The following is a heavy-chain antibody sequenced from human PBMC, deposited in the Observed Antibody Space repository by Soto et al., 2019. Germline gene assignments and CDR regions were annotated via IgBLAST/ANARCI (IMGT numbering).Heavy chain of an antibody. CDR2: IFYSGST. D-gene: IGHD5-12*01. J-gene: IGHJ6*02. Sequence: SETLSLTCTISGGSISSFYWSWIRQPPGKGLEWVGYIFYSGSTNYNPSLKSRVTISVDTSKSQFSLRLNSVTAADTAVYYCAREMSPNSGYADVWGQGTTVTVSS. CDR1: GGSISSFY. V-gene: IGHV4-59*01. CDR3: AREMSPNSGYADV.